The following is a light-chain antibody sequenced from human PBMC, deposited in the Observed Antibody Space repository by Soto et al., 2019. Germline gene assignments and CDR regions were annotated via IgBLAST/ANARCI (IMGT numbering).Light chain of an antibody. CDR3: SSYAGSRYV. V-gene: IGLV2-8*01. CDR1: SSDIGDYNY. CDR2: AVV. J-gene: IGLJ1*01. Sequence: QSALTQPPSASGSPGQSVTISCTGTSSDIGDYNYVSWYQQHPGKAPTLMIYAVVKRPSGVPDRFSGSKSGNTASLTVSGLQAEDEADYYCSSYAGSRYVFGTGTKVTVL.